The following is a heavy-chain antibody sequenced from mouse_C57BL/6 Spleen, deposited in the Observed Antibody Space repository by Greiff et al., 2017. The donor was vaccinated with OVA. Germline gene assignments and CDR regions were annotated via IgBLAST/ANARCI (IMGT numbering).Heavy chain of an antibody. D-gene: IGHD2-3*01. CDR1: GFTFSDYG. J-gene: IGHJ4*01. Sequence: EVQGVESGGGLVKPGGSLKLSCAASGFTFSDYGMHWVRQAPEKGLEWVAYISSGSSTIYYADTVKGRFTISRDNAKNTLFLQMTSLRSEDTAMYYCAKNYDGYYADYYAMDYWGQGTSVTVSS. CDR2: ISSGSSTI. V-gene: IGHV5-17*01. CDR3: AKNYDGYYADYYAMDY.